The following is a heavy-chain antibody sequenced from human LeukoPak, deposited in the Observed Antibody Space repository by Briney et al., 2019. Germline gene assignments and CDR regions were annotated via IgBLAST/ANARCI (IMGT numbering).Heavy chain of an antibody. CDR2: ISGRGTYT. J-gene: IGHJ6*02. CDR1: GFSFSDYY. D-gene: IGHD4-17*01. V-gene: IGHV3-11*05. CDR3: ARDQRRTTVTFLYNYYYGLDV. Sequence: GGSLRLSCAASGFSFSDYYISWIRQAPGKGLEWVSYISGRGTYTNYADSVKGRFTISKDNAKNSLYLQMNSLRAEDTAIYYCARDQRRTTVTFLYNYYYGLDVWGQGTTVTVSS.